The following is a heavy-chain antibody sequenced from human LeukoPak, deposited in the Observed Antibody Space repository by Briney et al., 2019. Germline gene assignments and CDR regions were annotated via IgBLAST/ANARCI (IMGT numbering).Heavy chain of an antibody. D-gene: IGHD3-3*01. Sequence: SETLSLTCSVSGYSISSGYYWTWIRQPPGKGLEWIGNMYHSGSTYNNPSLKSRLTISVDTSKNQFSLQLSSVSAADTAVYYCARGGGNGVGRVGQYYYMDVWGKGTTVTVSS. J-gene: IGHJ6*03. V-gene: IGHV4-38-2*02. CDR2: MYHSGST. CDR3: ARGGGNGVGRVGQYYYMDV. CDR1: GYSISSGYY.